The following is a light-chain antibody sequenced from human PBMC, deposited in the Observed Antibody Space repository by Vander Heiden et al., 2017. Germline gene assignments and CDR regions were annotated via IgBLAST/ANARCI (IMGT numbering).Light chain of an antibody. CDR1: SSDIGGYNF. Sequence: QSALTQPASVSGSPRQSLTISCTGTSSDIGGYNFVSWYQQYPGKAPKLMIYEVSNRPSGVSYRFSGSKSGNTASLTISGLQVEDEADYYCSSYTTTNTLIFGGGTQLTVL. J-gene: IGLJ2*01. CDR3: SSYTTTNTLI. V-gene: IGLV2-14*01. CDR2: EVS.